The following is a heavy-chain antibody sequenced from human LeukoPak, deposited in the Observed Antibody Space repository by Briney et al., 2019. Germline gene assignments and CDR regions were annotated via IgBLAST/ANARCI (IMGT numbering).Heavy chain of an antibody. CDR2: IYYSGST. J-gene: IGHJ4*02. CDR1: GGSISSYY. CDR3: ARASQLWFDY. V-gene: IGHV4-59*01. D-gene: IGHD5-18*01. Sequence: SETLSLTCTVSGGSISSYYWSWIRQPPGKGLEWIGYIYYSGSTNYNPSLKSRVAISVDTSKNQFSLKPSSVTAADTAVYYCARASQLWFDYWGQGTLVTVSS.